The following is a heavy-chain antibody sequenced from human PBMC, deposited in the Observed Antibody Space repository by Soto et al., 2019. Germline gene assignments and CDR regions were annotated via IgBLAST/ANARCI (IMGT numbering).Heavy chain of an antibody. V-gene: IGHV3-30*18. CDR1: GFTFSSYG. J-gene: IGHJ3*02. Sequence: SLRLSCAASGFTFSSYGMHWVRQAPGEGLEWVAVISYDGSNKYYADSVKGRFTISRDNSKNTLYLQMNSLRAEDTAVYYCAKDVQYCSGGSCYDAFDIWGQGTMVTVSS. CDR3: AKDVQYCSGGSCYDAFDI. CDR2: ISYDGSNK. D-gene: IGHD2-15*01.